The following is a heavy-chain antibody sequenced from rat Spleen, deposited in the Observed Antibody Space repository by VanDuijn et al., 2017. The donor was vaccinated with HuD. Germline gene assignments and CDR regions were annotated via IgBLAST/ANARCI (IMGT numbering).Heavy chain of an antibody. CDR3: ARRNIGTTWFGY. Sequence: EVQLVESGGGLVQPGRSLKLSCTTSGFTFSSFAMAWVRQAPKKGLEWVATIISGGSNAYYPDSVKGRFTISRDNAKSTLYLQMDSLRSEDTATYYCARRNIGTTWFGYWGQGTLVTVSS. CDR2: IISGGSNA. D-gene: IGHD1-5*01. V-gene: IGHV5-25*01. J-gene: IGHJ3*01. CDR1: GFTFSSFA.